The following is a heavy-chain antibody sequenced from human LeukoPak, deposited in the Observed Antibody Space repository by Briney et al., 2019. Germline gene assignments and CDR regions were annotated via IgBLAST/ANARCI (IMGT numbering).Heavy chain of an antibody. CDR2: VLNDGSNK. CDR3: AKDIGYTYGHGFDY. V-gene: IGHV3-30*04. CDR1: GFTFSDFN. Sequence: GDSLSLSCTASGFTFSDFNMHWVRQAPGKGLEWVALVLNDGSNKYYADSVKGRFTISRNNSKNTLYLQMNSLRAEDTAVYYCAKDIGYTYGHGFDYWGQGILVTVSS. D-gene: IGHD5-18*01. J-gene: IGHJ4*02.